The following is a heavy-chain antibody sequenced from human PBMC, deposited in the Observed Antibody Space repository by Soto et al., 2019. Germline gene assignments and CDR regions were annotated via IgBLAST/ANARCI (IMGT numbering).Heavy chain of an antibody. CDR3: ARGERIVVVVAATLGWFGP. V-gene: IGHV4-61*01. D-gene: IGHD2-15*01. CDR2: IYYSGST. Sequence: QVQLQESGPGLVKPSETLSLTCTVSGGSVSSGSYYWSWIRQTPGKGLEWIGYIYYSGSTNYNPSLKRLDTISVDTSENQFSLKLSSVTAADTAVYYCARGERIVVVVAATLGWFGPWGQGTLVTVSS. CDR1: GGSVSSGSYY. J-gene: IGHJ5*02.